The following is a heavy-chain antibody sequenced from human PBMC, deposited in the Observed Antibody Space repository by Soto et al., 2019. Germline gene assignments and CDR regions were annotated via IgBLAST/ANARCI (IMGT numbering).Heavy chain of an antibody. J-gene: IGHJ3*02. Sequence: PGGSLRLSCAASGFTFSSYGMHWVRQAPGKGLEWAAVISYDGNNKYYTESLKGRFTISRDNSKNTLYLQMNSLRPEDTAVYYCVADYVATDTFDIWGRGTMVTVSS. V-gene: IGHV3-30*03. CDR2: ISYDGNNK. CDR3: VADYVATDTFDI. CDR1: GFTFSSYG. D-gene: IGHD3-10*02.